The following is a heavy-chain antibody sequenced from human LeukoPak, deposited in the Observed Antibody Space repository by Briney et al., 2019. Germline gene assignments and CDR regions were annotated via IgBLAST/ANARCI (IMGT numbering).Heavy chain of an antibody. Sequence: GGSLIIFCGASGFTFISYAMNLVRQAPGKGLQWVSAISSSGGSTYYAASVKGRFTISRDNSKNTLYLQMNSLRAEDTAVYYCAKRGGYFSSDAFDIWGQGSMVTVSS. CDR1: GFTFISYA. CDR2: ISSSGGST. CDR3: AKRGGYFSSDAFDI. J-gene: IGHJ3*02. V-gene: IGHV3-23*01. D-gene: IGHD3-22*01.